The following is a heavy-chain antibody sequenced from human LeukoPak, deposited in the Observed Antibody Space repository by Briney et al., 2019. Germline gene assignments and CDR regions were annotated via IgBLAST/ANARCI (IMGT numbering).Heavy chain of an antibody. V-gene: IGHV3-23*01. CDR3: ATDQRYAFDY. Sequence: PGGSLRLSCAASGFTFRDSAMTWVRQAPGKGLEWVSLISFSGDNTYYRDSVKGRFTVSRDNSKDTLYLQMNSLRAEDTAIYHCATDQRYAFDYWGQGILVTVSS. CDR1: GFTFRDSA. J-gene: IGHJ4*02. D-gene: IGHD3-9*01. CDR2: ISFSGDNT.